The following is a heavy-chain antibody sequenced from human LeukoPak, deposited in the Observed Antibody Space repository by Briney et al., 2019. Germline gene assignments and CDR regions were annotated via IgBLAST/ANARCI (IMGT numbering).Heavy chain of an antibody. J-gene: IGHJ3*02. CDR2: INHSGST. CDR1: GFTVSSNY. CDR3: ARDGEWLDAFDI. Sequence: GSLRLSCAASGFTVSSNYMSWVHQAPGKGLEWIGEINHSGSTNYNPSLKSRVTISVDTSKNQFSLKLSSVTAADTAVYYCARDGEWLDAFDIWGQGTMVTVSS. D-gene: IGHD5-12*01. V-gene: IGHV4-34*01.